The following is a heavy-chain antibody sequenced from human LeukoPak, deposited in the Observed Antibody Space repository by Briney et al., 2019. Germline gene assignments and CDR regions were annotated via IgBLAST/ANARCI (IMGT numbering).Heavy chain of an antibody. CDR1: GGSLSRGSYY. J-gene: IGHJ4*02. CDR2: FYTSGST. CDR3: VRFYESSGYRSGFDY. V-gene: IGHV4-61*02. D-gene: IGHD3-22*01. Sequence: SETLSLTCTVSGGSLSRGSYYWRWIRRPAGKGRVWIWRFYTSGSTNYNRAGQSRVTISVDQSKNQFSLKLTSFTAADTAVHYCVRFYESSGYRSGFDYWGQGTLVTDSS.